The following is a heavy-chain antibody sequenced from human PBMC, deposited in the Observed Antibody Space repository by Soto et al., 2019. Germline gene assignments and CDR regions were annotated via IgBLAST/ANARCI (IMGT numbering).Heavy chain of an antibody. Sequence: EVQLVESGGGLVQPGGSLRLSCAASGFTLNAYWMQWVRQGPGKGPEWVSRLISEGSFTSYADSVKGRFTVSRDNAKKTVYLQMNSLRVEDTAVYYCTRGIYDYGDYAGFDFWGQGTLVTVSS. V-gene: IGHV3-74*01. CDR2: LISEGSFT. J-gene: IGHJ4*02. CDR1: GFTLNAYW. D-gene: IGHD4-17*01. CDR3: TRGIYDYGDYAGFDF.